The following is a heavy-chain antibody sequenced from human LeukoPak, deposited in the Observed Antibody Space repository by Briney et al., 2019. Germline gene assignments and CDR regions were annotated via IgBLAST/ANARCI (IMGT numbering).Heavy chain of an antibody. J-gene: IGHJ4*02. V-gene: IGHV3-30*02. Sequence: GGSLRLSCAASGFTFSRNGMHWVRQAPGKGLEWVAFIRYDGSNEYYADSVKGRFSISRDNSKNTLYLQMNSLRAEDTAVYYCAKDGWTCSGGSCYFAYWGQGTLVTVSP. CDR3: AKDGWTCSGGSCYFAY. CDR2: IRYDGSNE. CDR1: GFTFSRNG. D-gene: IGHD2-15*01.